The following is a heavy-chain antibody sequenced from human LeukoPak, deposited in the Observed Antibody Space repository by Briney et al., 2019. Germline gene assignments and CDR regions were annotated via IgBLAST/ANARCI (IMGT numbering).Heavy chain of an antibody. V-gene: IGHV4-34*01. CDR1: GGSFTGYC. CDR3: ARGGSYSSSWYAIRRGNWFDP. Sequence: SQTLSLTCAADGGSFTGYCWGWIRLPPRKGLGWTGEINNSGSTNYNPSLKSRVTISVDTSKNQFSLKLSSVTAADTAVYYCARGGSYSSSWYAIRRGNWFDPWGQGTLVTVSS. CDR2: INNSGST. J-gene: IGHJ5*02. D-gene: IGHD6-13*01.